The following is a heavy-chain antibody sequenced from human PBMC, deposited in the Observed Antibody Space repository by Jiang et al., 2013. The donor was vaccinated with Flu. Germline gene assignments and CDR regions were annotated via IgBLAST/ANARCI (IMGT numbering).Heavy chain of an antibody. J-gene: IGHJ5*02. D-gene: IGHD5-18*01. CDR3: ARDCVRSSGYSYAKRYNWFDP. CDR1: GGTFSSYA. Sequence: GAEVKKPGSSVKVSCKASGGTFSSYAISWVRQAPGQGLEWMGGIIPIFGTANYAQKFQGRVTITADESTSTAYMELSSLRSEDTAVYYCARDCVRSSGYSYAKRYNWFDPWGQGPWSPSPQ. CDR2: IIPIFGTA. V-gene: IGHV1-69*01.